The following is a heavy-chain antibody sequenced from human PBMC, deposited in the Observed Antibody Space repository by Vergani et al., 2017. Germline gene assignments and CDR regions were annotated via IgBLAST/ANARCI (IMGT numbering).Heavy chain of an antibody. Sequence: QVPLVQSGAAVKKPGASVKVSCKASGYTFTSYGISWVRQAPGQGLEWMGWISAYNGNTNYSQKLQGRVTMTTDTSTSTAYMELRSLRSDDTAVYYCARGCSSTSCPGGWFDPWGQGTLVTVSS. V-gene: IGHV1-18*01. CDR1: GYTFTSYG. J-gene: IGHJ5*02. CDR3: ARGCSSTSCPGGWFDP. CDR2: ISAYNGNT. D-gene: IGHD2-2*01.